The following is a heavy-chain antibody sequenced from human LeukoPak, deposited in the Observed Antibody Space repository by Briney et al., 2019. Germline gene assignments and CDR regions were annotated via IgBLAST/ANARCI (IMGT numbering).Heavy chain of an antibody. V-gene: IGHV3-23*01. CDR3: AKDLSSGYYDAFDI. J-gene: IGHJ3*02. CDR1: GFTFSDYA. CDR2: MSFSGGSA. Sequence: PAGGSLRLSCAASGFTFSDYAMSWVRQAPGKGLEWVSTMSFSGGSAYYADSVKGRFTISRDNSNNTLYLQMNSLRAEDTAVYYCAKDLSSGYYDAFDIWGQGTMVTVSS. D-gene: IGHD3-22*01.